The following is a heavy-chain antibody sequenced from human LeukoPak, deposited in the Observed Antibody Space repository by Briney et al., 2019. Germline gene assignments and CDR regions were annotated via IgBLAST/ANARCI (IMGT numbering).Heavy chain of an antibody. Sequence: PGGSLRLSCAASGFTFSSYAMSWVRQAPGKGLEWGSAICERGDNTYYADSVKGRFTISRDNSKNTLYLQMNSLRAEDTAVYYCAKDLSSGYPSYFDYWGQGTLVTVSS. D-gene: IGHD3-22*01. CDR3: AKDLSSGYPSYFDY. J-gene: IGHJ4*02. CDR1: GFTFSSYA. V-gene: IGHV3-23*01. CDR2: ICERGDNT.